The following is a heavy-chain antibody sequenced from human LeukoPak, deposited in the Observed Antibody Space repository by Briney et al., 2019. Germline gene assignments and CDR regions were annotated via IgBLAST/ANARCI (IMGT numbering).Heavy chain of an antibody. CDR2: IWSDGTNR. V-gene: IGHV3-33*06. CDR1: GFTFSHYG. Sequence: GGPLRLSCATSGFTFSHYGMHCVRQAPGKGLEWVAVIWSDGTNRYYGDPVKGRFTISRDNFQRTVFLQMDSLRAEDTAVYYCAKDAQRGFDYSNSLDKWGQGTLVTVSS. CDR3: AKDAQRGFDYSNSLDK. J-gene: IGHJ4*02. D-gene: IGHD4-11*01.